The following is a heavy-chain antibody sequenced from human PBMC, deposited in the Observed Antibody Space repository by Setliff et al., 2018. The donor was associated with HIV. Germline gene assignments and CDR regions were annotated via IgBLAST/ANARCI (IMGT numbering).Heavy chain of an antibody. V-gene: IGHV3-7*01. CDR3: ARSHYDSRGYYYRGDAFDI. CDR2: INQDGSEK. CDR1: GFTFSSYG. D-gene: IGHD3-22*01. Sequence: GSLRLSCAAFGFTFSSYGMSWVRQAPGKGLEWVANINQDGSEKNYVDSVKGRFTISRDNAKNSLFLQMNSLRAEDTAVYYCARSHYDSRGYYYRGDAFDIWGLGTMVTVSS. J-gene: IGHJ3*02.